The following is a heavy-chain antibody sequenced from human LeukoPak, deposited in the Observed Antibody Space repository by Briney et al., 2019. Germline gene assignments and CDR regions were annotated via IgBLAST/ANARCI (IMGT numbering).Heavy chain of an antibody. CDR3: ARDGRYSSSWYVYYYGMDV. J-gene: IGHJ6*02. Sequence: VSVKVSCKASGYTFTSYGISWVRQAPGQGLEWMGWISAYNGNTNYAQKLQGRVTMTTDTSTSTAYMELRSLRSDDTAVYYCARDGRYSSSWYVYYYGMDVWGQGTTVTVSS. V-gene: IGHV1-18*01. D-gene: IGHD6-13*01. CDR1: GYTFTSYG. CDR2: ISAYNGNT.